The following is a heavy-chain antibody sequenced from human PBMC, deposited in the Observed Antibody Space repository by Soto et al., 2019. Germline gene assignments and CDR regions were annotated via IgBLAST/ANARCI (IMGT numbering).Heavy chain of an antibody. V-gene: IGHV4-39*01. J-gene: IGHJ4*02. Sequence: QLQLQESGPGLVKASETLSLTCTVSGGPIDSSSYYWDWIRQPPGKGLEWIGSLHYRVNTYYSPSLKNRVTISIDTSKNQFSLSLSSVTATDTAVYYCARRGTITVAVDYWGQGTLLTVSS. CDR3: ARRGTITVAVDY. CDR2: LHYRVNT. CDR1: GGPIDSSSYY. D-gene: IGHD6-19*01.